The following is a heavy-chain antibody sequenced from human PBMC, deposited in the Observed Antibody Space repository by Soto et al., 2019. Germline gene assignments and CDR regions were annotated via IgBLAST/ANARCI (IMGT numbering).Heavy chain of an antibody. CDR2: INSNGDST. CDR1: GFSFSRFV. V-gene: IGHV3-23*01. Sequence: SLRLSCVASGFSFSRFVMSCVRQAPGKGLEWVSTINSNGDSTYYADSVKGRFTISRDTSKNSLYLQVSSLSADDTAVYYCARVPALECCSRTRCMYYFEYWGQGALVNVSS. J-gene: IGHJ4*02. CDR3: ARVPALECCSRTRCMYYFEY. D-gene: IGHD2-2*01.